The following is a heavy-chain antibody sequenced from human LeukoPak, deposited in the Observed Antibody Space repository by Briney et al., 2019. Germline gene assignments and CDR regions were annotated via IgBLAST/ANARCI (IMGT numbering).Heavy chain of an antibody. V-gene: IGHV3-48*01. CDR2: ISSDSSTI. J-gene: IGHJ4*02. CDR3: ARVADY. CDR1: GFTFSSHS. Sequence: GGSLRLSCAASGFTFSSHSMNWVRQAPGTGLEWVSYISSDSSTIYYADSVKGRFTISRDNAKNSLYLQMNRLRVEDTAVYYCARVADYWGQGTLVTVSS.